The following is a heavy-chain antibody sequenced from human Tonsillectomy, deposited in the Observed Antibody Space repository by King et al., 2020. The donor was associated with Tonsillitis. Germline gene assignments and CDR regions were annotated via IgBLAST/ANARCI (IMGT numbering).Heavy chain of an antibody. D-gene: IGHD1-26*01. Sequence: VQLVESGGGVVQPGGSLRLSCAASGFTFSSYGMHWVRQAPGKGLEWVAFIRYDGSNKYYADSVKGRFTISRDNSKNTLYLQMNSLRAEDTAVYYCAKDPRLYLLSGSYLYYFDYWGQGTLVTVSS. J-gene: IGHJ4*02. CDR2: IRYDGSNK. CDR3: AKDPRLYLLSGSYLYYFDY. V-gene: IGHV3-30*02. CDR1: GFTFSSYG.